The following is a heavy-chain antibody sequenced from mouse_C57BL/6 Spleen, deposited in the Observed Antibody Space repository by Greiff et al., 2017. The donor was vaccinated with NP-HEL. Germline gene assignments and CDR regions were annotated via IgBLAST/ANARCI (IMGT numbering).Heavy chain of an antibody. Sequence: EVQLVESGGGLVKPGGSLKLSCAASGFIFSDYGMHWVRQAPEKGLEWVAYISSGSSTIYYADTVKGRFTISRDNAKNTLFLQMTSLRSEDTAMYYCARADGYYRAWFAYWGQGTLVTVSA. D-gene: IGHD2-3*01. CDR3: ARADGYYRAWFAY. J-gene: IGHJ3*01. V-gene: IGHV5-17*01. CDR2: ISSGSSTI. CDR1: GFIFSDYG.